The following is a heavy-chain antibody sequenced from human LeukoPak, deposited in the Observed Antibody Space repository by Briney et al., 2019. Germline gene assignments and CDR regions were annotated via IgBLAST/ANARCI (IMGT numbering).Heavy chain of an antibody. CDR3: ARDRESTYDFDY. CDR1: GFTFSSYA. J-gene: IGHJ4*02. D-gene: IGHD3-10*01. V-gene: IGHV3-30*04. Sequence: GGSLRLSCAASGFTFSSYAMHWVRQAPGKGLEWVAVISYDGSKKYYADSVKGRFTISSDNSKNTLYLAMNSLRAEDTAVYYCARDRESTYDFDYWGQGTLVTVSS. CDR2: ISYDGSKK.